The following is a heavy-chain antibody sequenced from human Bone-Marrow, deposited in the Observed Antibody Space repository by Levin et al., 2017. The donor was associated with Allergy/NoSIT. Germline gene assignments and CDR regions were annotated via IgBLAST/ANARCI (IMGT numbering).Heavy chain of an antibody. D-gene: IGHD6-6*01. V-gene: IGHV1-2*02. Sequence: ASVKVSCKASGYTFIGYYMHWVRQAPGQGLEWMGWINPDNGGTHSAEKFQGRVTMTRDTSINAVFLDLNSLTSDDTAVYFCARGVCRSGLQARFYCWFDAWGQGALVTVSS. J-gene: IGHJ5*02. CDR2: INPDNGGT. CDR1: GYTFIGYY. CDR3: ARGVCRSGLQARFYCWFDA.